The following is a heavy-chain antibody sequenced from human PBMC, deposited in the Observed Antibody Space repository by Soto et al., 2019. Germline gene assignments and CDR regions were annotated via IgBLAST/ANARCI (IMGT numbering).Heavy chain of an antibody. V-gene: IGHV1-2*04. D-gene: IGHD6-19*01. CDR3: ARDLPGSSGWYRRYYYYGMDV. CDR1: VYTFTGYY. J-gene: IGHJ6*02. Sequence: ASVTVSCKASVYTFTGYYIHWVRQAPGQGLEWMGWINPNSGGTNYAQKFQGWVTMTRDTSISTAYMELSRLRSDDTAVYYCARDLPGSSGWYRRYYYYGMDVWGQGTTVTVSS. CDR2: INPNSGGT.